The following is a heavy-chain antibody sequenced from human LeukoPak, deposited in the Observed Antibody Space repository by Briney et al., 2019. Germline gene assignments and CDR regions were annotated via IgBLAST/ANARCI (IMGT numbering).Heavy chain of an antibody. Sequence: KSSETLSLTCTVSGGSISSSSYYWSWIRQPPGKGLEWIGEINHSGSTNYNPSLKSRVTISVDTSKNQFSLKLSSVTAADTAVYYCARGVSGYDYLSYYFDYWGQGTLVTVSS. CDR1: GGSISSSSYY. V-gene: IGHV4-39*07. D-gene: IGHD5-12*01. CDR3: ARGVSGYDYLSYYFDY. J-gene: IGHJ4*02. CDR2: INHSGST.